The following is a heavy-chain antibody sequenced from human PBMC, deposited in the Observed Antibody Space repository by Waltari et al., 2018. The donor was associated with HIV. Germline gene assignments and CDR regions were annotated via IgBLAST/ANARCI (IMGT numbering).Heavy chain of an antibody. CDR3: AKDRQKIGYYDILTGYLDY. CDR1: GFTFSSYG. CDR2: ISYDGRNK. Sequence: QVQLVESGGGVVQPRRSLRLSCAASGFTFSSYGMHWVRQAPGKGLEWVAVISYDGRNKYYADSVKGRFTISRDNSKNTLDLQMNSLRAEDTAVYYCAKDRQKIGYYDILTGYLDYWGQGTLVTVSS. V-gene: IGHV3-30*18. J-gene: IGHJ4*02. D-gene: IGHD3-9*01.